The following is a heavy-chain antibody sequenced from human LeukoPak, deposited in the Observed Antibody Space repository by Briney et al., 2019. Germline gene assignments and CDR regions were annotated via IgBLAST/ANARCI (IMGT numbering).Heavy chain of an antibody. CDR2: ISSISNYI. Sequence: GGSLRLSCAASGFTFSTYSLNWVRQAPGKGLEWVSSISSISNYIYYADSVKGRFTISRDNAKNSLYLQMNSLRAEDTAVYYCARPQLDHWNSFSYYYYYMDVWGKGTTVTISS. CDR3: ARPQLDHWNSFSYYYYYMDV. V-gene: IGHV3-21*01. CDR1: GFTFSTYS. J-gene: IGHJ6*03. D-gene: IGHD1-7*01.